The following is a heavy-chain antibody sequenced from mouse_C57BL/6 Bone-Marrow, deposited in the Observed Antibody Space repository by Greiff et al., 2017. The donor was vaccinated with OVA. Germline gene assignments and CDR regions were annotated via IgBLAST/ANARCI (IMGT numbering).Heavy chain of an antibody. D-gene: IGHD3-2*02. V-gene: IGHV1-54*01. CDR2: INPGSGGT. CDR3: ASSSGY. J-gene: IGHJ2*01. CDR1: GYAFTNYL. Sequence: VMLVESGAELVRPGTSVKVSCKASGYAFTNYLIEWVKQRPGQGLEWIGVINPGSGGTNYNEKFKGKATLTADKSSSTAYMQLSSLTSEDSAVYFWASSSGYWGQGTTLTVSS.